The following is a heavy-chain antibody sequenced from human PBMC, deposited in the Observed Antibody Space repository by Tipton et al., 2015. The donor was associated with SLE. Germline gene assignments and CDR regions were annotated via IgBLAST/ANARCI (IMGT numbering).Heavy chain of an antibody. CDR2: VSGEGGNT. V-gene: IGHV3-74*01. J-gene: IGHJ4*02. CDR3: AKDRGDQGDSYYFDY. CDR1: GFAFSAYW. D-gene: IGHD2-21*02. Sequence: GSLRLSCAASGFAFSAYWIHWVRQVPGKGLVWVSRVSGEGGNTNYADSVKGRFTISRDNSKNTLDLQMNSLRAEDTAIYYCAKDRGDQGDSYYFDYWGQGILVTVSS.